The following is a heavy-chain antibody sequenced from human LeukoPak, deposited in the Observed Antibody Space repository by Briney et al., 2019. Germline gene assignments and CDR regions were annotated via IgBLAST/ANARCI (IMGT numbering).Heavy chain of an antibody. V-gene: IGHV3-7*01. CDR3: ASRLFRTTNFDY. D-gene: IGHD2-21*01. CDR2: INQDGSET. CDR1: GFTFGTYW. Sequence: GGSLSLSCEASGFTFGTYWMTWVRQAPGRGLEWVANINQDGSETYYVDSVKGRFTMYRDNAKNSLYLQMNSLRAEDTAVYYCASRLFRTTNFDYWGQGTLVTVSS. J-gene: IGHJ4*02.